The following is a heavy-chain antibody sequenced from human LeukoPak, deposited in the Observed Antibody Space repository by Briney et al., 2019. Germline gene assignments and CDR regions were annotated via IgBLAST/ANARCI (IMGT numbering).Heavy chain of an antibody. CDR3: AAYRSGSHYNSYYFDD. D-gene: IGHD3-10*01. Sequence: SETLSLTCGISGDSIRRNYWSWIRQPPGKGLEWIGYIHYSGNTNYNPSLKSRVSISVDTSKNQFSLKLTSVTAADTAVYYCAAYRSGSHYNSYYFDDWGQGTLVIVSS. CDR1: GDSIRRNY. CDR2: IHYSGNT. J-gene: IGHJ4*02. V-gene: IGHV4-59*08.